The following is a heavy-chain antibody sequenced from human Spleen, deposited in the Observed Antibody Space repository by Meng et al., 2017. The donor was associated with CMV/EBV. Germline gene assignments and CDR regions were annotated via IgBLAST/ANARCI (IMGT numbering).Heavy chain of an antibody. CDR3: ARDRDSIVAVSSVHHYYGKDV. CDR2: ISSSSSYI. J-gene: IGHJ6*02. Sequence: GESLKISCAASGFTFSSYSMNWVRQAPGKGLEWVSSISSSSSYIYYADSVKGRFTISRDNAKNSLYLQMNSLRAEDTAVYYCARDRDSIVAVSSVHHYYGKDVWGQGTTVTVSS. V-gene: IGHV3-21*01. CDR1: GFTFSSYS. D-gene: IGHD3-22*01.